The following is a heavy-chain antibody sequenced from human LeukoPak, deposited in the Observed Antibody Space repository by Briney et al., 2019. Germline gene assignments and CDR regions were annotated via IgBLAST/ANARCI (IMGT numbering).Heavy chain of an antibody. D-gene: IGHD3-10*01. J-gene: IGHJ6*03. Sequence: GGSLRLSCAASGFTLSRYSMNWVRQAPGKGLEWVSSISSGSTYIYYAGSVKGRFTISRDNAKNSLYLQMNSLRAEDTAVYYCARGSSGGNYYYYMDVWGKGTTVTVSS. V-gene: IGHV3-21*01. CDR2: ISSGSTYI. CDR1: GFTLSRYS. CDR3: ARGSSGGNYYYYMDV.